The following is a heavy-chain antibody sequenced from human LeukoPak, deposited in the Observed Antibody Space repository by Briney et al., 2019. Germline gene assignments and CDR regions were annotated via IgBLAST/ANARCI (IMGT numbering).Heavy chain of an antibody. J-gene: IGHJ4*02. CDR2: ISDSGGRT. CDR1: GITLNNYG. Sequence: GGSLRLSCAVSGITLNNYGMSWVRQAPGKGLEWVAGISDSGGRTNYADSVKGRFTISRDNPKNTLYLQMNSLRAEDTAVYFCAKRGVVIRVILVGFHKEANYFDSWGQGALVTVSS. V-gene: IGHV3-23*01. D-gene: IGHD3-22*01. CDR3: AKRGVVIRVILVGFHKEANYFDS.